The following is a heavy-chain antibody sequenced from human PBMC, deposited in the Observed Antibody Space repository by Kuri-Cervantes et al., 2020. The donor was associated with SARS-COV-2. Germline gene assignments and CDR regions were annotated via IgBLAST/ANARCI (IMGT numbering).Heavy chain of an antibody. J-gene: IGHJ4*02. CDR3: AKDYSGSGFYLGLDY. V-gene: IGHV3-23*01. D-gene: IGHD3-22*01. Sequence: GGSLRLSCAASGFTFSSYWMSWVRQAPGKGLEWVSAMSGGGSSGTNTYYADSVKGRFTISRDHSKNTVYLQLRSLRVEDTAVYCCAKDYSGSGFYLGLDYWCQGIMVTVS. CDR1: GFTFSSYW. CDR2: MSGGGSSGTNT.